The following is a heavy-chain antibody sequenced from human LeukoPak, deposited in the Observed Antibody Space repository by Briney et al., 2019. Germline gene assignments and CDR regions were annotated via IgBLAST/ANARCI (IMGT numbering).Heavy chain of an antibody. Sequence: SETLSLTCAVYGGSFSGYYWSWIRQPPGKGLEWIGNIYNSGNTNYNPSLKSRVTISVDTSKNQFSLKLNSVTAADTAVYYCARESGSYLWRSWLNPWGQGTLVTVSS. D-gene: IGHD3-16*01. CDR3: ARESGSYLWRSWLNP. J-gene: IGHJ5*02. CDR2: IYNSGNT. V-gene: IGHV4-59*01. CDR1: GGSFSGYY.